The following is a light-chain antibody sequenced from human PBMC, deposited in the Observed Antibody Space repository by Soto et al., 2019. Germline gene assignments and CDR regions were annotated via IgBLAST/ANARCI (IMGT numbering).Light chain of an antibody. CDR2: DVF. Sequence: QSVLTQDASVSGSPGQSITISCTGTSSVVGGYNYVSRYQQHPGKAPKLMIYDVFTRPSGISNRFSGSKSGNTASLTISALQAEDEADYYCTSWNSTSTYVFGSGTKVTVL. J-gene: IGLJ1*01. CDR1: SSVVGGYNY. V-gene: IGLV2-14*01. CDR3: TSWNSTSTYV.